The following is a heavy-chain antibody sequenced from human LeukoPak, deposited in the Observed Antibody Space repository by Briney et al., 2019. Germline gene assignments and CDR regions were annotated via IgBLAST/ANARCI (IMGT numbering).Heavy chain of an antibody. J-gene: IGHJ4*02. CDR1: GYTFTGYY. V-gene: IGHV1-2*02. CDR2: IHPNSGGT. CDR3: ARTNSGYDFIPDY. D-gene: IGHD5-12*01. Sequence: GSVKVSFKASGYTFTGYYMHWVRPAPGQGLGWMGWIHPNSGGTNYAQKFRGRVTMTRDTSLSTAYMELSRLRSDDTAVYYCARTNSGYDFIPDYWGQGTLVTVSS.